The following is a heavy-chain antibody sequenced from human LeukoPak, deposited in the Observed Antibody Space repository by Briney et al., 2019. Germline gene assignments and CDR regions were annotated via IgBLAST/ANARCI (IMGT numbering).Heavy chain of an antibody. V-gene: IGHV3-74*01. CDR2: INSDGSST. D-gene: IGHD6-19*01. CDR3: ARVPSEQWLVTPFDY. Sequence: PGGSLRLSCAASGFTFSSYWMHWVRQAPGKGLVWVSRINSDGSSTSYADSVKGRFTISRDNAKNTLYLQMNSLRAEDTAVYYCARVPSEQWLVTPFDYWGQGTLVIVSS. CDR1: GFTFSSYW. J-gene: IGHJ4*02.